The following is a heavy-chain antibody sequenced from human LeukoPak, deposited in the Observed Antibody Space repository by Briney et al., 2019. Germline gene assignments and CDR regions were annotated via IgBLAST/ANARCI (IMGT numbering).Heavy chain of an antibody. V-gene: IGHV1-2*06. D-gene: IGHD3-22*01. Sequence: GASVKVSCKASGYTFTGYYMHWVRQAPGQGLEWMGRINPNSGGTNYAQKFQGRVTMTTDTSTSTAYMELRSLRSDDTAVYYCARVFHDSSGYYPYYFDYWGQGTLVTVSS. CDR2: INPNSGGT. CDR1: GYTFTGYY. J-gene: IGHJ4*02. CDR3: ARVFHDSSGYYPYYFDY.